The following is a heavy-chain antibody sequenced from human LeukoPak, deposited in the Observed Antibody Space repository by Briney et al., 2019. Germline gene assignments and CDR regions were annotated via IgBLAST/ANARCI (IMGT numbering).Heavy chain of an antibody. D-gene: IGHD3-3*01. Sequence: PGGPLRLSCAASGFTFDDYGMSWVRQAPGKGLEWVSGINWNGGSTGYADSVKGRFTISRDNAKNSLYLQMNSLRAEDTALYYCARSKFDVLRFLEWFLGAFDIWGQGTMVTVSS. CDR3: ARSKFDVLRFLEWFLGAFDI. V-gene: IGHV3-20*04. CDR2: INWNGGST. J-gene: IGHJ3*02. CDR1: GFTFDDYG.